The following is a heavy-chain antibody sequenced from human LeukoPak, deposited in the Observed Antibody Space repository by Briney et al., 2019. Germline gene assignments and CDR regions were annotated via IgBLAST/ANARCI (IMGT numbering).Heavy chain of an antibody. J-gene: IGHJ5*02. V-gene: IGHV1-69*02. D-gene: IGHD6-6*01. Sequence: GASVKVSCKASGGTPSSYTISWVRPAPGQGLEWMGRIIPILGIANYAQKFQGRVTLTADKSTSTAYMELSRLRSEDTAVYYCARALAAPNNWFDPWGQGSLVTDSS. CDR1: GGTPSSYT. CDR3: ARALAAPNNWFDP. CDR2: IIPILGIA.